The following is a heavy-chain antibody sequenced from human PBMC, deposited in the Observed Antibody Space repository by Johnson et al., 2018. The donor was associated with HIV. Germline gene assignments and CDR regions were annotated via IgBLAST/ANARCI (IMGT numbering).Heavy chain of an antibody. CDR3: ASEPLISPGAFDI. D-gene: IGHD3-10*01. CDR1: GFTFSSYA. J-gene: IGHJ3*02. Sequence: QVQLVESGGGVVQPGRSLRLSCAASGFTFSSYAMHWVRQAPGKGLEWVAVISYDGSNKYYADSVKGRFTISRDNSKNTLYLQMHSLRAEDTAVYYCASEPLISPGAFDIWGQGTMVTVSS. CDR2: ISYDGSNK. V-gene: IGHV3-30-3*01.